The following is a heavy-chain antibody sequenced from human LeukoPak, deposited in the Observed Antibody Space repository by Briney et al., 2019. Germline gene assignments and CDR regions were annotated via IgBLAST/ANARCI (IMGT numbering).Heavy chain of an antibody. V-gene: IGHV4-31*03. J-gene: IGHJ4*02. CDR3: ARVLNDPPPYYFDY. Sequence: SETLSLTCTVSGGSISSGGYYWSWKRQHPGKGLEWIGYIYYSGSTYYNPSLKSRVTISVDTSKNQFSLKLSSVTAADTAVYYCARVLNDPPPYYFDYWGQGTLVTVSS. CDR1: GGSISSGGYY. CDR2: IYYSGST.